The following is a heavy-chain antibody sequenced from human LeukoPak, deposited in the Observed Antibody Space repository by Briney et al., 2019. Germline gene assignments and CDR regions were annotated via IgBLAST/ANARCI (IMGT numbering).Heavy chain of an antibody. V-gene: IGHV4-30-2*01. CDR1: GGSISSGGYY. J-gene: IGHJ6*03. CDR3: ARSPFFFDVDPHRSNYYYMDV. D-gene: IGHD3/OR15-3a*01. Sequence: PSQTLSLTCTVSGGSISSGGYYWSWIRQPPGKGLEWIGYIYHSGSTYYNPSLKSRVTISVDRSKNQFSLKLSSVTAADTAVYYCARSPFFFDVDPHRSNYYYMDVWGKGTTVTVSS. CDR2: IYHSGST.